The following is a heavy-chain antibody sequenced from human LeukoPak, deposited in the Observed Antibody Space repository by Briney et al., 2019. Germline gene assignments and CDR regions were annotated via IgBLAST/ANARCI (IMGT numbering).Heavy chain of an antibody. CDR1: GFTFSSYA. V-gene: IGHV3-23*01. CDR3: AKDSGYDTYNWFDP. CDR2: ISGSGGST. Sequence: GGSLRLSCAASGFTFSSYAMSWVRQAPGKGLEWVSAISGSGGSTYYADPVKGRFTISRDNSKNTLYLQMNSLRAEDTAVYYCAKDSGYDTYNWFDPWGQGTLVTVSS. J-gene: IGHJ5*02. D-gene: IGHD5-12*01.